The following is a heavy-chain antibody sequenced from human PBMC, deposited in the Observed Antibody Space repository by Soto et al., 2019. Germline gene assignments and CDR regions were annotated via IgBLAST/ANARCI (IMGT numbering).Heavy chain of an antibody. D-gene: IGHD4-4*01. Sequence: EVQLVESGGGLVQPGGALRLSCAASGFTFSVYWMHWVRQAPGKGLVWVSRIDSDGSTTSYEDSVKGRITISRDNGKCTLYLQMTRLRAEDTAVYYCARPGYSNYGPGVDVWGQGTTVTVSS. V-gene: IGHV3-74*01. CDR1: GFTFSVYW. CDR2: IDSDGSTT. J-gene: IGHJ6*02. CDR3: ARPGYSNYGPGVDV.